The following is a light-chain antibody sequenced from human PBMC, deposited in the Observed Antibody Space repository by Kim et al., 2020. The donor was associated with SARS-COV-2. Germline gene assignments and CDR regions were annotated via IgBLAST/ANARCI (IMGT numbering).Light chain of an antibody. CDR2: GAS. Sequence: AAVGDRVTITCRASQEIRNDLGWYQQNPGRAPKRLIYGASSLQSGVPSRFSGSGSGTEFTLTISSVQPEDFATYFCLQHSTYPFTFGQGTRLEIK. J-gene: IGKJ5*01. V-gene: IGKV1-17*01. CDR3: LQHSTYPFT. CDR1: QEIRND.